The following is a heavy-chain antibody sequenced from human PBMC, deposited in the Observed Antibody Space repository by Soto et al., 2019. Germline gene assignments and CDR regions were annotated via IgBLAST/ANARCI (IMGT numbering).Heavy chain of an antibody. D-gene: IGHD5-12*01. Sequence: QVQLVQSGGEVKKPGAPVTVSCKASGYSFSSYTINWVRQAPGQGLEWLGWIRAYNGNTKYVEKLQGRVTMTTDTSTSTAYMELRNLRSDDTAVYYCARESKKWPDFWGPGTLVTVSS. CDR1: GYSFSSYT. V-gene: IGHV1-18*04. CDR3: ARESKKWPDF. CDR2: IRAYNGNT. J-gene: IGHJ4*02.